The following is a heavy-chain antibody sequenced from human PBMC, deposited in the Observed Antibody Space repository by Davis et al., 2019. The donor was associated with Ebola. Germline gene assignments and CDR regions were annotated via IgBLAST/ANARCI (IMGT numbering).Heavy chain of an antibody. D-gene: IGHD2-15*01. Sequence: SGPTLVKPTETLTLTCTFSGFSLSTSGVGVGWIRQPPGKALEWLALIYWNDDERYSPSLKSRLTITKDTSKNQVVLTMTNMDPVDTATYYCAHRHIAYTLAEYFQHWGQGTLVIVSS. CDR2: IYWNDDE. CDR3: AHRHIAYTLAEYFQH. V-gene: IGHV2-5*01. J-gene: IGHJ1*01. CDR1: GFSLSTSGVG.